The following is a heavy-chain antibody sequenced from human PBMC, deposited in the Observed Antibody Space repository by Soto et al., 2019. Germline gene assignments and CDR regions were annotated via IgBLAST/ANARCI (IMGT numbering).Heavy chain of an antibody. CDR2: IIPIFGTT. Sequence: QVQMVQSGAEVKKPGSSLKVSCKASGGTFSGYGISWVRQAPGQGLEWMGGIIPIFGTTNYAPNFRDRVTISADEARSTGYMDLSSLRTDDTAVYYCARGRAKAHFYYGMDVWGQGTAVTVSS. V-gene: IGHV1-69*01. CDR3: ARGRAKAHFYYGMDV. CDR1: GGTFSGYG. J-gene: IGHJ6*02.